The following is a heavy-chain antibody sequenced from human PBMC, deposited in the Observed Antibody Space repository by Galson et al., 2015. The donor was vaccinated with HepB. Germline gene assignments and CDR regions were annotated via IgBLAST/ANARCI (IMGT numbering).Heavy chain of an antibody. Sequence: SVKVSCKASGGTFSSYAMTWVRQAPGQGLEWMGGIKYFCGTANYVQKFQGRVTITVDVSTSTAYMELSSLRSEDTAVYYCARTPGITAAGPYAYFDYWGQGTRVTLSS. J-gene: IGHJ4*01. D-gene: IGHD6-13*01. CDR1: GGTFSSYA. V-gene: IGHV1-69*13. CDR2: IKYFCGTA. CDR3: ARTPGITAAGPYAYFDY.